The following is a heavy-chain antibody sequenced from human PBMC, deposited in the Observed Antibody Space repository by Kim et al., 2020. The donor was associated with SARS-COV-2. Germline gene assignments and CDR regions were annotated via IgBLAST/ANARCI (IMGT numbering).Heavy chain of an antibody. CDR1: GFTFSSYS. J-gene: IGHJ5*02. CDR2: ISSSSSTI. V-gene: IGHV3-48*02. Sequence: GGSLRLSCAASGFTFSSYSMNWVRQAPGKGLEWVSYISSSSSTIYYADSVKGRFTISRDNAKNSLYLQMNSLRDEDTAVYYCARGDFWSGHHLYNWFDPWGQGTLVTVSS. CDR3: ARGDFWSGHHLYNWFDP. D-gene: IGHD3-3*01.